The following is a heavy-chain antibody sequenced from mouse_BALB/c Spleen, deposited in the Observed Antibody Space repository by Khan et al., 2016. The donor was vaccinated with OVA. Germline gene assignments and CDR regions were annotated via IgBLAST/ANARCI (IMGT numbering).Heavy chain of an antibody. V-gene: IGHV3-2*02. CDR2: ISYSGST. CDR3: ARTARIKY. CDR1: GYSITSGYG. D-gene: IGHD1-2*01. J-gene: IGHJ2*01. Sequence: EVQLVESGPGLVKPSQSLSLTCTVTGYSITSGYGWNWIRQFPGNKLEWMGYISYSGSTNYNPSLKSRISITRYPSKNQFFLQLNSVTTEDTATYYCARTARIKYWGQGTTLTVSS.